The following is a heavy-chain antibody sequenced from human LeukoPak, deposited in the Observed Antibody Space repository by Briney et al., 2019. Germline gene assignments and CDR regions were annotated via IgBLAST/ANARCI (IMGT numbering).Heavy chain of an antibody. V-gene: IGHV4-34*01. CDR2: INHSGST. CDR1: GGSFSGYY. CDR3: ARDTGTTGEVKFDP. Sequence: PSETLSLTCAVYGGSFSGYYWSWIRQPPGKGLEWIGEINHSGSTNYNPSLKSRVTISVDTSKNQFSLKLSSVTAADTAVYYCARDTGTTGEVKFDPWGQGTLVTVSS. J-gene: IGHJ5*02. D-gene: IGHD4-17*01.